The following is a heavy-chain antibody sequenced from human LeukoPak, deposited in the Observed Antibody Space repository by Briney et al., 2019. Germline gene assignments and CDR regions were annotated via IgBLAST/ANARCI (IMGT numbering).Heavy chain of an antibody. J-gene: IGHJ6*02. CDR3: ARGVVTRALYYYYYGMDV. CDR2: IYYSGST. Sequence: PSETLSLTCTVSGGSISSGGYYWSWIRQHPGKGLEWIGYIYYSGSTYYNPSLKSRVTISVDTSKNQFSLKLSSVTAADTAVYYCARGVVTRALYYYYYGMDVWGQGTTVTVSS. D-gene: IGHD3-3*01. V-gene: IGHV4-31*03. CDR1: GGSISSGGYY.